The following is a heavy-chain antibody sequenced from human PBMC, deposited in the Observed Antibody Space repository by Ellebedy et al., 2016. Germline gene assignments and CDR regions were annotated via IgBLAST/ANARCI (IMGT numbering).Heavy chain of an antibody. CDR2: IYHSGST. D-gene: IGHD3-10*01. Sequence: SETLSLXXTVSGYSISSGYYWGWIRQPPGKGLEWIGSIYHSGSTYYNPSLKSRVTISVDTSKNQFSLKLSSVTAADTAVYYCARVPVDRYYYGSGSQIDYWGQGTLVTVSS. V-gene: IGHV4-38-2*02. J-gene: IGHJ4*02. CDR3: ARVPVDRYYYGSGSQIDY. CDR1: GYSISSGYY.